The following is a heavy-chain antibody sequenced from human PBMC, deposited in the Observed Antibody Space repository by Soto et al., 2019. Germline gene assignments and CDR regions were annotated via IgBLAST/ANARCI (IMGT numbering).Heavy chain of an antibody. J-gene: IGHJ4*02. CDR3: ARLVGNSWIDY. Sequence: QVQLQQSGPGLVQPSQTLSLTCAISGDSVSSISVVWNWIRQSPSRGLEWLGRTYYRSKWYYEYAESVKSRIIINPDTSKNQLSLQLNSVTPEDTGVYYCARLVGNSWIDYWGQGTLVTVSS. V-gene: IGHV6-1*01. CDR1: GDSVSSISVV. D-gene: IGHD6-13*01. CDR2: TYYRSKWYY.